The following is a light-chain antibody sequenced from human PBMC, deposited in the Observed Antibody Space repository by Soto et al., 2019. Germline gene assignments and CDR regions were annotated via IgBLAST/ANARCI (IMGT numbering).Light chain of an antibody. Sequence: EIVLTQSPGTQSLSPGERATLSCRASQSVRSSYLAWYQQKPGQAPRLLIYGASSRATGIPDRFSGRGSGTDFTLTISRLEPEDFDVYYCQQYGSAPLTLGGGTKVDIK. J-gene: IGKJ4*01. CDR2: GAS. CDR3: QQYGSAPLT. CDR1: QSVRSSY. V-gene: IGKV3-20*01.